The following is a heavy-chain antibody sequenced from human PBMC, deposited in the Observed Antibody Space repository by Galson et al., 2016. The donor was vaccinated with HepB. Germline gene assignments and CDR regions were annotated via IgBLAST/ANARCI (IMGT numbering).Heavy chain of an antibody. V-gene: IGHV4-59*01. D-gene: IGHD3-22*01. Sequence: SETLSLTCTVSGDSISSDYWSWIRQPPGKGLEWIGYIHYSGSTNYNPSLKSRVTISVDTSKNQFSLKLNSVTAANTAVYYCARGDYDTRGYTMTFDYWGQGTLVTVFS. CDR3: ARGDYDTRGYTMTFDY. CDR1: GDSISSDY. J-gene: IGHJ4*02. CDR2: IHYSGST.